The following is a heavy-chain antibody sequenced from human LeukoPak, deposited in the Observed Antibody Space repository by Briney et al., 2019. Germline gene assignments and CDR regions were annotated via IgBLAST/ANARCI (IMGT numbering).Heavy chain of an antibody. Sequence: ASVKVSCKTSGYTFTGYYIHWVRQAPGQGLEWIGRINPNNGGTNYAQKFQDRVTMTRDTSISTAYMELSKLTSDDTAVYYCARDQNFHGSGGYYGIDCWGQGTLVTVSS. J-gene: IGHJ4*02. CDR1: GYTFTGYY. CDR3: ARDQNFHGSGGYYGIDC. D-gene: IGHD3-22*01. CDR2: INPNNGGT. V-gene: IGHV1-2*02.